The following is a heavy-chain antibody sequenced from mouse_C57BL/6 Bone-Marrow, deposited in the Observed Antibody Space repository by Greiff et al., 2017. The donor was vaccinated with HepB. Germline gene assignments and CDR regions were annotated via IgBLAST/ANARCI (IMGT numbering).Heavy chain of an antibody. J-gene: IGHJ2*01. CDR2: ISYDGSN. Sequence: EVQLQQSGPGLVKPSQSLSLTCSVTGYSITSGYYWNWIRQFPGNKLEWMGYISYDGSNNYNPSLKNRISITRDTSKNQLFLKLNSVTTEDTATYYCAREGTTVGDFDYWGQGTTLTVSS. V-gene: IGHV3-6*01. D-gene: IGHD1-1*01. CDR1: GYSITSGYY. CDR3: AREGTTVGDFDY.